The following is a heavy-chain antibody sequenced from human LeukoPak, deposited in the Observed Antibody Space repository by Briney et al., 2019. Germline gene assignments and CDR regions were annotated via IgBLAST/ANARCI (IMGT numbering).Heavy chain of an antibody. V-gene: IGHV1-2*04. D-gene: IGHD3-10*01. J-gene: IGHJ6*02. CDR1: GYTFTGYY. CDR2: INPNSGGT. Sequence: ASVKVSCKASGYTFTGYYMHWVRQAPGQGLEWIGWINPNSGGTNYAQKFQGWVTMTRDTSISTAYMELSRLRSDDTAVYYCARDRMDYYGSGSYGYYGMDVWGQGTTVTVSS. CDR3: ARDRMDYYGSGSYGYYGMDV.